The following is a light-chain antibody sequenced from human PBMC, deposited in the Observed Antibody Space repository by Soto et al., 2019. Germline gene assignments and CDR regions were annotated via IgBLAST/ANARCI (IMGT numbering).Light chain of an antibody. CDR2: DAS. CDR3: QLRSNWPPALT. J-gene: IGKJ4*01. CDR1: QSISSY. V-gene: IGKV3-11*01. Sequence: EIVLTQSPATLSLSPGERATLSCRASQSISSYLAWYQQKPGQAPRLLIYDASNRATGIPARFSGSGSGTDFTLTISSLEPEDFAVYYCQLRSNWPPALTFGGGTKVEFK.